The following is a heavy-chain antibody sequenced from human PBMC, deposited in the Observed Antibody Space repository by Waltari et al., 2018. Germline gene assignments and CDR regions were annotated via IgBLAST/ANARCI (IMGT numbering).Heavy chain of an antibody. D-gene: IGHD3-10*01. CDR2: VIPNISTA. V-gene: IGHV1-69*08. CDR1: GGTFSSYA. CDR3: ARDRRDSRGYNPSDY. J-gene: IGHJ4*02. Sequence: QVQLVQSGAEVKKPGSSVKVSCKASGGTFSSYAISWVRQAPGQGREWMGRVIPNISTANYAQEYQCRGTITANKATSTAKKELSSRRTEDADVEYCARDRRDSRGYNPSDYWGQGTLVTVSS.